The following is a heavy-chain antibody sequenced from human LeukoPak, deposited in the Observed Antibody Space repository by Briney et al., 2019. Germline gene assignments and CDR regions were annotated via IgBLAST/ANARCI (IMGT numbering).Heavy chain of an antibody. V-gene: IGHV1-46*01. Sequence: GASVKVSCKASGYTFTSYYIHWVRQAPGQGLEWMGLINPSGGTTSYAQKFQGRVTMTRDMSTSTVYMELSSLRSDDTAVYYCARFGLGKHIEVAGIPFDIWGQGTMVTVSS. CDR3: ARFGLGKHIEVAGIPFDI. D-gene: IGHD6-19*01. CDR1: GYTFTSYY. J-gene: IGHJ3*02. CDR2: INPSGGTT.